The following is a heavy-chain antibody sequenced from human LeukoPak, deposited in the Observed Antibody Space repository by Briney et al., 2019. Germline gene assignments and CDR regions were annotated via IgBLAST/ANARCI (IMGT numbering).Heavy chain of an antibody. J-gene: IGHJ4*02. CDR1: GGSISSYY. D-gene: IGHD3-22*01. Sequence: PSETLSLTCTVSGGSISSYYWSWIRQPAGKGLEWIGRIYTSGSTNYNPSLKSRVTMSVDTSKNQFSLKLSSVTAADTAVYYCARDTYYYDSSGYYYVHYFDYWGQGTLVTVSS. CDR2: IYTSGST. CDR3: ARDTYYYDSSGYYYVHYFDY. V-gene: IGHV4-4*07.